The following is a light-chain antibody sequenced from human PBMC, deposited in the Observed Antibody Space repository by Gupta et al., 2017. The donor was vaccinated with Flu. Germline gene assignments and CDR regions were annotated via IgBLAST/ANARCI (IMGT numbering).Light chain of an antibody. CDR2: EVR. Sequence: TSSDIGSDNRASWYQLPPGAAPKLIFAEVRSRPSGLPERLSGSTSGNAASLTISGLQAEDEADYYCSSYTNVDTWVFGGGTKVTVL. J-gene: IGLJ3*02. CDR3: SSYTNVDTWV. CDR1: SSDIGSDNR. V-gene: IGLV2-18*02.